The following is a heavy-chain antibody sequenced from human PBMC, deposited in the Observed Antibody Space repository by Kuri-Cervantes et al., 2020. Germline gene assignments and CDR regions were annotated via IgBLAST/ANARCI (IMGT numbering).Heavy chain of an antibody. Sequence: GGSLRLSCAASGFTFSSYALHWVRQAPGKGLEGVSYISRRGGNIYYADSVKGRFSISRDNAQNSVYLQMNSLRVEDTAVYYCATIWEWGRPWGQGTLVTVSS. CDR3: ATIWEWGRP. CDR1: GFTFSSYA. J-gene: IGHJ4*02. V-gene: IGHV3-48*03. CDR2: ISRRGGNI. D-gene: IGHD3-3*01.